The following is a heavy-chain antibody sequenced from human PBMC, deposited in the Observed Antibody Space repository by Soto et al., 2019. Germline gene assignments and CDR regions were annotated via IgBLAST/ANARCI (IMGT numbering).Heavy chain of an antibody. CDR1: GFPFNVFD. D-gene: IGHD6-19*01. V-gene: IGHV3-48*01. Sequence: GGSLRLSCAASGFPFNVFDMNWVRQVPGKGLEWVSYISDSTSTIYYADSVKGRFTISRDNAKNSLHLQMNSLRAEDTAVYYCVKGAWLDYWGQGTLVTVSS. CDR3: VKGAWLDY. J-gene: IGHJ4*02. CDR2: ISDSTSTI.